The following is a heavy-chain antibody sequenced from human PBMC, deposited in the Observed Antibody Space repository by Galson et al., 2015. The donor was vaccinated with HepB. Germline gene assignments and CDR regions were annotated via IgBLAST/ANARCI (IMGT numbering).Heavy chain of an antibody. CDR3: ARLGDLSGYSSL. CDR2: IRGKASSHAT. D-gene: IGHD6-19*01. V-gene: IGHV3-73*01. CDR1: GFTFSGSA. Sequence: SLRLSCAASGFTFSGSAIHWVRQASGKGLEWVGRIRGKASSHATAYTASLKGRFTISRDDSKNTAYLHMNSLKTEATAVYYCARLGDLSGYSSLWGQGTLVTVSS. J-gene: IGHJ4*02.